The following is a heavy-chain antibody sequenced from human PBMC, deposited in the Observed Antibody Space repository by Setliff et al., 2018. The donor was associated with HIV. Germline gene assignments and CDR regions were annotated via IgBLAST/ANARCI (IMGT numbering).Heavy chain of an antibody. CDR1: GYIFSSYN. Sequence: AASVKVSCKASGYIFSSYNMHWVRQAPGQGLEWMGMMNPSGGSTSYAQKFQGRVSVTRDTSTSTVYLELSSLKSEDTALYYCARDQGTYCSGGSCYFHYYFDSWGQGTLVTVSS. CDR3: ARDQGTYCSGGSCYFHYYFDS. V-gene: IGHV1-46*01. J-gene: IGHJ4*02. D-gene: IGHD2-15*01. CDR2: MNPSGGST.